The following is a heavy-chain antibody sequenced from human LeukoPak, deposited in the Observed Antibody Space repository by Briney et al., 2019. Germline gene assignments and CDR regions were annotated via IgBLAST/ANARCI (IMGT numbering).Heavy chain of an antibody. D-gene: IGHD2-21*02. CDR2: IYYSGST. V-gene: IGHV4-39*07. CDR1: GGSISSSSYY. Sequence: SETLSLTCTVSGGSISSSSYYWGWIRQPPGKGLEWIGSIYYSGSTYYNPSLKSRVTISVDTSKNQFSLKLSSVTAADTAVYYCARDWYCPSSAYCGGDRGGWSDPWGQGTLVTVSS. CDR3: ARDWYCPSSAYCGGDRGGWSDP. J-gene: IGHJ5*02.